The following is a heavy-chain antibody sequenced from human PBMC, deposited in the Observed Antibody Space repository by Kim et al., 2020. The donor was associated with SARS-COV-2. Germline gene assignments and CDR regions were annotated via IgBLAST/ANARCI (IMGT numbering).Heavy chain of an antibody. D-gene: IGHD6-13*01. V-gene: IGHV7-4-1*02. CDR3: AREGLAASGNAY. CDR2: INTNTGSP. J-gene: IGHJ4*02. Sequence: ASVKVSCKASGYTFSNYPMNWVRQAPVQGLEWMGWINTNTGSPTYAQGFTGRFVFSFDTSVTTAYLQISSLKAEDTAIYFCAREGLAASGNAYWGQGTLVTVSS. CDR1: GYTFSNYP.